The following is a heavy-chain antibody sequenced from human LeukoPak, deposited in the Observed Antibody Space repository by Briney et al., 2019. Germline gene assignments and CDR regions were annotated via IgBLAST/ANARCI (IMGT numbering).Heavy chain of an antibody. V-gene: IGHV3-30-3*01. CDR3: ARDSAAVAGPLLYYFDY. J-gene: IGHJ4*02. CDR1: EFTFSSYA. D-gene: IGHD6-19*01. CDR2: ISYDGSNK. Sequence: GGSLRLSCAASEFTFSSYAMHWVRQAPGKGLEWVAVISYDGSNKYYADSVKGRFTISRDSSKNTLYLQMNSLRAEDTAVYYCARDSAAVAGPLLYYFDYWGQGTLVTVSS.